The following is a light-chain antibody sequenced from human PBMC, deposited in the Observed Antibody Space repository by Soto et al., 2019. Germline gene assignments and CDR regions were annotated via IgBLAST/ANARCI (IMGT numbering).Light chain of an antibody. CDR2: AAS. J-gene: IGKJ1*01. CDR3: QQSYSIPVT. Sequence: DIQMTQSPSSLSASVGDRVTITCRASQSIINYLNWYQQKPGKAPRLLIYAASSLQSGVPSTFSGSGSGTDFTLTISSLQPEDFATYFCQQSYSIPVTFGQGTKVDIK. CDR1: QSIINY. V-gene: IGKV1-39*01.